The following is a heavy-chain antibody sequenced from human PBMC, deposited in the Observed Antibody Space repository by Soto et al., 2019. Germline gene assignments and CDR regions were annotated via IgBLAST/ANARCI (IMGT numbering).Heavy chain of an antibody. J-gene: IGHJ4*02. V-gene: IGHV3-23*01. CDR3: AKDHRGGLAARDFDY. Sequence: PGGVLRLTCSASGLAFHSYAMSWVRQAPGKGLEWFSGISGSGSSTYYADSVKGQFTISRDNSKNTLYLQMNSLRAEDTAVYYCAKDHRGGLAARDFDYWGQGTLGTVSS. CDR1: GLAFHSYA. D-gene: IGHD6-6*01. CDR2: ISGSGSST.